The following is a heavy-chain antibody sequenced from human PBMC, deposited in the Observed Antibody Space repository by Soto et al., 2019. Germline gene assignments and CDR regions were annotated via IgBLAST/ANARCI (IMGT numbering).Heavy chain of an antibody. CDR3: ARSSYTSSPEFDY. CDR1: GFTFSSYW. CDR2: IKQDGSEK. J-gene: IGHJ4*02. D-gene: IGHD6-6*01. V-gene: IGHV3-7*01. Sequence: GGSLRLSCAASGFTFSSYWMSWVRQAPGKGLEWVANIKQDGSEKYCVDSVKGRFTISRDNAKNSLYLQLNSLRAEDTAVYYCARSSYTSSPEFDYWGQGTLVTVSS.